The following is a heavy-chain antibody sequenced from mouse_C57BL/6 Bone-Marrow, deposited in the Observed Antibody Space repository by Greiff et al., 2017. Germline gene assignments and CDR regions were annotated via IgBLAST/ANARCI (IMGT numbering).Heavy chain of an antibody. CDR3: ARRLLRYYVDY. D-gene: IGHD1-1*01. CDR2: ISSGGSYT. J-gene: IGHJ2*01. V-gene: IGHV5-6*02. CDR1: GFTFSSYG. Sequence: DVMLVESGGDLVKPGGSLKLSCAASGFTFSSYGMSWVRQTPDKRLEWVATISSGGSYTYYPDSVKGRFTISRDNAKNTLYLQMSSLKSEDTAMYYCARRLLRYYVDYWGQGTTLTVSS.